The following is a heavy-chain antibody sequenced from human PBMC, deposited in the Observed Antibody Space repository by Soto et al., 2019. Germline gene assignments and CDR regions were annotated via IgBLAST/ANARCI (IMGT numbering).Heavy chain of an antibody. CDR3: ARGWGSSGPLPYGYFQH. V-gene: IGHV1-18*01. CDR2: ISAYNGNT. Sequence: QVQLVQSGAEVKKPGASVKVSCKASGYTFTSYGISWVRQAPGQGLEWMGWISAYNGNTNYAQKPQGRGTMTPAXSXGXXYVELRSLRSDDTAVYYCARGWGSSGPLPYGYFQHGGQGTLVTVSS. D-gene: IGHD3-22*01. J-gene: IGHJ1*01. CDR1: GYTFTSYG.